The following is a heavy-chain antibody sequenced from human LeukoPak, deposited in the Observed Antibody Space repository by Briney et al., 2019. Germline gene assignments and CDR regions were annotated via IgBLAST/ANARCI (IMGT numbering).Heavy chain of an antibody. D-gene: IGHD3-22*01. Sequence: ASVKVSCKASGYTFTGYYMHWVRQAPGQGLEWMGWINPNSGGTNYAQKFQGGVTMTRDTSISTAYMELSRLRSDDTAVYYCARDLGHYYDSSGYSFDYWGQGTLVTVSS. J-gene: IGHJ4*02. CDR1: GYTFTGYY. CDR3: ARDLGHYYDSSGYSFDY. V-gene: IGHV1-2*02. CDR2: INPNSGGT.